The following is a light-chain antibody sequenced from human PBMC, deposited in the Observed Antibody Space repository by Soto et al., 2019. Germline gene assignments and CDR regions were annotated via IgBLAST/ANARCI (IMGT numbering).Light chain of an antibody. J-gene: IGKJ4*01. V-gene: IGKV3D-7*01. Sequence: DIVMTQSPATLSLSPGERATLSCRASQRISSSFLSWYQQKPGQAPRLLIYGASIRATGIPARFSGSGSGTDFTLTISSLQPEDFEVYYCQQDYSLPLTFGGGTKVDIK. CDR1: QRISSSF. CDR3: QQDYSLPLT. CDR2: GAS.